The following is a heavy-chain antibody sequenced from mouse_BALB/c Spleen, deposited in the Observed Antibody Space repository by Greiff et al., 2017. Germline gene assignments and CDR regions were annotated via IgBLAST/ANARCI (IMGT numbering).Heavy chain of an antibody. CDR2: IHYSGST. Sequence: EVQLQQSGPDLVKPSQSLSLTCTVTGYSITSGYSWHWIRQFPGNKLEWMGYIHYSGSTNYNPSLKSRISITRDTSKNQFFLQLNSVTTEDTATYYCARDYGGSLHWYFDVWGAGTTVTVSS. CDR3: ARDYGGSLHWYFDV. J-gene: IGHJ1*01. D-gene: IGHD1-1*01. CDR1: GYSITSGYS. V-gene: IGHV3-1*02.